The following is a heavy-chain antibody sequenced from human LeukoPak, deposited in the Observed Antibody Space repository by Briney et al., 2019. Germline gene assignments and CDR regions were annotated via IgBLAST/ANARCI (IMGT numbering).Heavy chain of an antibody. V-gene: IGHV3-23*01. CDR1: GFTFSSYA. CDR3: AKEGYDSSGYYFGFDY. Sequence: GGSLRLSCAASGFTFSSYAMSWVRQAPGKGLEWGSAISGSGGSTYYADSVQGRFTISRDNSKNTLYLQMNSLRAEDTAVYSCAKEGYDSSGYYFGFDYWGQGTLVTVSS. J-gene: IGHJ4*02. CDR2: ISGSGGST. D-gene: IGHD3-22*01.